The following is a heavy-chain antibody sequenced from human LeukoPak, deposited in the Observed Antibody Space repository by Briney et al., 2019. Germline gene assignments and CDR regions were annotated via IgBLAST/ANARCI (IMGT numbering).Heavy chain of an antibody. Sequence: GGSLRLSCAASGFTFSSYPMHWVRQAPGKGLEWISSISSSSTIYYADSVKGRFTISRDNAKNSLYLQMNSLRAEDTAVYYCARGDSSGCPDYWGQGTLVTVSS. CDR1: GFTFSSYP. CDR2: ISSSSTI. D-gene: IGHD3-22*01. J-gene: IGHJ4*02. CDR3: ARGDSSGCPDY. V-gene: IGHV3-69-1*02.